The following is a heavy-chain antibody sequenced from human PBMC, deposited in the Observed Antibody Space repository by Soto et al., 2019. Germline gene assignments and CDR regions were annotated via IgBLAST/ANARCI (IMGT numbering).Heavy chain of an antibody. CDR2: INAGNGNT. CDR1: GYTFTSYA. CDR3: ARGYTGYSSGWYVDY. V-gene: IGHV1-3*01. Sequence: GASVKVSCKASGYTFTSYAMHWVRQAPGQRLEWMGWINAGNGNTKYSQKFQGRVTITRDTSASTAYMELSSLRSEDTAVYYCARGYTGYSSGWYVDYWGQGTLVTVSS. D-gene: IGHD6-19*01. J-gene: IGHJ4*02.